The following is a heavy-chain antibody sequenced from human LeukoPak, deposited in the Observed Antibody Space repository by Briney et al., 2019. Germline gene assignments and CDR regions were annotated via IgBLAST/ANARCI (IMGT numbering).Heavy chain of an antibody. J-gene: IGHJ3*02. D-gene: IGHD4-17*01. CDR2: IHASGRT. V-gene: IGHV4-4*09. Sequence: SETLSLTCTVSGASITNYYWGWTRQLPGKGLEWIGYIHASGRTGYNPSLKSRVIMSVDTSKNQFSLGLSSVTAADTAIYYCERHTRYGDYNPYDMWGQGTMVTVSS. CDR3: ERHTRYGDYNPYDM. CDR1: GASITNYY.